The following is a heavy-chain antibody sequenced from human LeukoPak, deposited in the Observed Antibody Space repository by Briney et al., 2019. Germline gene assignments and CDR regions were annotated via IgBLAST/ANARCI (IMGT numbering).Heavy chain of an antibody. V-gene: IGHV3-48*03. D-gene: IGHD1-26*01. CDR1: GFTFSSYE. J-gene: IGHJ4*02. CDR3: AKDIGTESYYHFDY. Sequence: GGSLRLSCAASGFTFSSYEMNWVRQAPGKGLEWVSYISSSGSTIYYADSVKGRFTISRDNAKNSLYLQMTSLRAEDTALYYCAKDIGTESYYHFDYWGQGTLVTVSS. CDR2: ISSSGSTI.